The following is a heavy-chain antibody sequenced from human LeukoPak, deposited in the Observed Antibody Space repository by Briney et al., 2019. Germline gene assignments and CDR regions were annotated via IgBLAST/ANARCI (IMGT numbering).Heavy chain of an antibody. CDR2: IYYSGST. D-gene: IGHD3-3*01. J-gene: IGHJ4*02. CDR3: ARVGYSGYYYYFDH. Sequence: SETLSLTCTVSGGSISSYYWSWIRQPPGKGLEWIGYIYYSGSTNYNPSLKSRVTISVDTSKNQFSLKLSSVTAADTAVYYCARVGYSGYYYYFDHWGQGTLVTVSS. V-gene: IGHV4-59*01. CDR1: GGSISSYY.